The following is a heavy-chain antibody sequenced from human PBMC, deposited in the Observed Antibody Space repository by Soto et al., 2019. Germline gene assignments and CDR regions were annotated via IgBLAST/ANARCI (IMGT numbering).Heavy chain of an antibody. D-gene: IGHD3-10*01. CDR3: ARKSYDVAFDA. CDR1: GYIFTDYY. V-gene: IGHV1-2*02. Sequence: ASVKVSCKASGYIFTDYYLHWVRQASGQGLEWMGWINPATGATKYKQNFEGRLSLTRDTSKSTGFMDLSRLKSDDSATYYCARKSYDVAFDAWAKGTLITVSS. CDR2: INPATGAT. J-gene: IGHJ5*01.